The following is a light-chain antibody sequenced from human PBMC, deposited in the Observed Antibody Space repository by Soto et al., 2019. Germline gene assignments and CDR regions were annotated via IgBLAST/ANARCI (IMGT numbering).Light chain of an antibody. CDR1: SSNVGNYIY. Sequence: QSVLTQPRSVSGSPGQSVTVSCTGTSSNVGNYIYVTWYQQHPGKAPKVLIYDVSKRPSGVPDRFSGSKSGNTASLTISGLQPEDEADYYRCSYAGSYTWVFGGGTKVTVL. CDR2: DVS. V-gene: IGLV2-11*01. J-gene: IGLJ3*02. CDR3: CSYAGSYTWV.